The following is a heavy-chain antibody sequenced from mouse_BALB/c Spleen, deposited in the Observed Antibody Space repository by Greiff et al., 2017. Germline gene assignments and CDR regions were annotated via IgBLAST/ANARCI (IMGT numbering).Heavy chain of an antibody. D-gene: IGHD2-3*01. CDR3: ARVYDGYWYFDV. CDR1: GFTFSSYG. J-gene: IGHJ1*01. CDR2: INSNGGST. V-gene: IGHV5-6-3*01. Sequence: DVKLVESGGGLVQPGGSLKLSCAASGFTFSSYGMSWVRQTPDKRLELVATINSNGGSTYYPDSVKGRFTISRDNAKNTLYLQMSSLKSEDTAMYYCARVYDGYWYFDVWGAGTRSPSPQ.